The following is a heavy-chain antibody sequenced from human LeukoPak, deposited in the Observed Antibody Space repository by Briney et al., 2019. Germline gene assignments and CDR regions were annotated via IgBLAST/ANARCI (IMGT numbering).Heavy chain of an antibody. D-gene: IGHD3-10*01. CDR2: ISSSSSYI. CDR1: GFTFSSYS. CDR3: ARTLWFGELFGVRGRAFDI. J-gene: IGHJ3*02. Sequence: PGGSLRLSCAASGFTFSSYSMNWVRQAPGKGLEWVSSISSSSSYIYYADSVKGRFTISRDNAKNSLYLQMNSLRAEDTAVYYCARTLWFGELFGVRGRAFDIWGQGTMVTVSS. V-gene: IGHV3-21*01.